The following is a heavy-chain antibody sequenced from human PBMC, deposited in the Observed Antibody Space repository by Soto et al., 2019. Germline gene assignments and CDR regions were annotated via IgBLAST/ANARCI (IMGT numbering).Heavy chain of an antibody. CDR3: ARPITMDPLLVY. Sequence: EVHLVESGGGLIQPGGPLGLSCEASGFTVISTYRSWFRQVPGKGLEWFSVIYRGGSTYYPDHVKGHFTNSRDSSKNTLDLEMNSVKADDTAVYYCARPITMDPLLVYWGQRILVTVSS. CDR2: IYRGGST. D-gene: IGHD3-10*01. J-gene: IGHJ4*02. CDR1: GFTVISTY. V-gene: IGHV3-53*01.